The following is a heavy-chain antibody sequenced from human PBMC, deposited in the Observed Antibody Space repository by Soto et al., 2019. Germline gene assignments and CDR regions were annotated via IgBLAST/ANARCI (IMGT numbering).Heavy chain of an antibody. Sequence: QVQLQESGPGLVKPSQTLSLTCTVSGGSISSGGYYWSWIRQHPGKGLECIGYIYYSGSTYYNPSLKSRVTISVDTSENQSSLKLSSVTAADTVVYYCARYGSGSYYPTTFDYWGQGTLVTVSS. V-gene: IGHV4-31*03. CDR3: ARYGSGSYYPTTFDY. J-gene: IGHJ4*02. CDR2: IYYSGST. CDR1: GGSISSGGYY. D-gene: IGHD3-10*01.